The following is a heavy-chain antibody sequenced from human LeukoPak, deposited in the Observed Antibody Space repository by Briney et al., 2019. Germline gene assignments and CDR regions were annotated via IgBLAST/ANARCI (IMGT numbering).Heavy chain of an antibody. Sequence: GGSLRLSCAASGFTFSSYSMNWVRQAPGKGLEWVPSISSSSSYIYYADSVEGRFTISRDNAKNSLYLQMNSLRAEDTAVYYCARSSEQQLVTWFDYWGQGTLVTVSS. J-gene: IGHJ4*02. CDR3: ARSSEQQLVTWFDY. D-gene: IGHD6-13*01. V-gene: IGHV3-21*01. CDR2: ISSSSSYI. CDR1: GFTFSSYS.